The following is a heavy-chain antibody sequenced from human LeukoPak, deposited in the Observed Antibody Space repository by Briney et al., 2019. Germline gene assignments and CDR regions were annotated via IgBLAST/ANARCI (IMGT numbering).Heavy chain of an antibody. CDR2: IYYSGST. Sequence: PSQTLSLTCTVSGGSISSGGYYWRWIRQHPGKGLEWIGYIYYSGSTYYNPSLKSRVTISVDTSKNHFSLKLSSVTAADTAVYYCARWGLLVGAANCFDPWGQGTLVTVSS. CDR3: ARWGLLVGAANCFDP. V-gene: IGHV4-31*03. D-gene: IGHD2-15*01. CDR1: GGSISSGGYY. J-gene: IGHJ5*02.